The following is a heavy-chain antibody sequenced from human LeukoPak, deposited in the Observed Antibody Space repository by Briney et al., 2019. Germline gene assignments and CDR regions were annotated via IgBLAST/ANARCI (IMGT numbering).Heavy chain of an antibody. D-gene: IGHD3-3*01. J-gene: IGHJ6*02. CDR3: AKDRADFWSGYYIVGTFYYYYGMDV. Sequence: GGSLRLSCAASGFTFSSYGMNWVRQAPGKGLEWVAVIWYDGSNKYYADSVKGRFTISRDNSKNTLYLQMNSLRAEDTAVYYCAKDRADFWSGYYIVGTFYYYYGMDVWGQGTTVTVSS. CDR2: IWYDGSNK. V-gene: IGHV3-33*06. CDR1: GFTFSSYG.